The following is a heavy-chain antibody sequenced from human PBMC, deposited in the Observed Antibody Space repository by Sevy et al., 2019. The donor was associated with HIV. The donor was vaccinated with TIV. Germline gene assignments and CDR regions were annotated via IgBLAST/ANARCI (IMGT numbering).Heavy chain of an antibody. V-gene: IGHV4-61*05. CDR3: ARVGSSWYGQVNWFDP. J-gene: IGHJ5*02. D-gene: IGHD6-13*01. CDR2: IYYSGST. Sequence: SETLSLTCTVSGGSISSSSYYWGWIRQPPGKGLEWIGYIYYSGSTNYNPSLKSRVTISVDTSKNQFSLKLSSVTAADTAVYYCARVGSSWYGQVNWFDPWGQGTLVTVSS. CDR1: GGSISSSSYY.